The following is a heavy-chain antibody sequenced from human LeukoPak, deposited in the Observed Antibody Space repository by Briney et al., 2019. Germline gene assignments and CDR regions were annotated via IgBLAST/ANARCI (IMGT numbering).Heavy chain of an antibody. CDR3: AKGGAYDSSGST. J-gene: IGHJ5*02. V-gene: IGHV3-23*01. Sequence: SGGSLRLSCAASGFTFSSYAMSWVRQAPGKGLEWVSAISGSGGSTYYADSVKGRFTISRDNSKNTLYLQMNSLRAEDTAVYYCAKGGAYDSSGSTWGQGTLVTVSS. CDR1: GFTFSSYA. CDR2: ISGSGGST. D-gene: IGHD3-22*01.